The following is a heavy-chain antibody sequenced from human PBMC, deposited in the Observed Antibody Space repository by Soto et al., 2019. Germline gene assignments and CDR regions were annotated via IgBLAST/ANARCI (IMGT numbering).Heavy chain of an antibody. CDR3: AKDHGDYSYFDY. CDR2: ISYEGSNK. D-gene: IGHD4-17*01. Sequence: PGGSLRLSCAGSGFTFSSYGMHWVRQAPGEGLEWVAVISYEGSNKYYGDSMKGRFSISRDNTKDTLYLQMNSLRAEDTAVYYCAKDHGDYSYFDYWGQGTLVTVSS. V-gene: IGHV3-30*18. CDR1: GFTFSSYG. J-gene: IGHJ4*02.